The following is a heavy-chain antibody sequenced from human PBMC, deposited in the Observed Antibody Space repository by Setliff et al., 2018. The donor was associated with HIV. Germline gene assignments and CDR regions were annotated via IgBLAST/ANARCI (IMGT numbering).Heavy chain of an antibody. Sequence: PGGSLRLSCAASGFTFSKYWMSWVRQAPGKGLEWVANIKQDGNEKYYVDSVKGRFTISRDNAKNSLYLQMNSLRAEDTAVYYCARGITVTGMTLNDWGQGTLVTVSS. V-gene: IGHV3-7*01. CDR3: ARGITVTGMTLND. J-gene: IGHJ4*02. CDR2: IKQDGNEK. D-gene: IGHD6-19*01. CDR1: GFTFSKYW.